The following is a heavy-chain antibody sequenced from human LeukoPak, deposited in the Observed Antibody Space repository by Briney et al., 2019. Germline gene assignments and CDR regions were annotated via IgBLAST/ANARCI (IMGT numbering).Heavy chain of an antibody. CDR1: GFSFYDYA. V-gene: IGHV3-9*01. CDR2: INWIGGDI. J-gene: IGHJ3*02. Sequence: GRSLRLSCAASGFSFYDYAMHWVRQTPGKGLEWVSGINWIGGDIDYADSVRGRFTVSRDNAKNSLYLQMNSLRVEDTALYYCAKDFYRLGEFDAFDNWGQGTMVTVSS. D-gene: IGHD3-16*01. CDR3: AKDFYRLGEFDAFDN.